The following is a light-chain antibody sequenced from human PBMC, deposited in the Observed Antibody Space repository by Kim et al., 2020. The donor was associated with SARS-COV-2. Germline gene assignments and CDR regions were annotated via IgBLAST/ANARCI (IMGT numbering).Light chain of an antibody. CDR1: QSVSSN. CDR2: GAS. J-gene: IGKJ2*01. V-gene: IGKV3-15*01. CDR3: QQYNNWPPYT. Sequence: EIVMTQSPATLSVSQGERATLSCRASQSVSSNLAWYQQKPGQAPRLLIYGASTRATGIPARFSGSGSGTEFTLTISSLQSEDFAVYYCQQYNNWPPYTFGQGTKLRS.